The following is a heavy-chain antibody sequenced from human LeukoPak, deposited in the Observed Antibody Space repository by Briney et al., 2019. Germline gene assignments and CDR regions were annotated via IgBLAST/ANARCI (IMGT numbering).Heavy chain of an antibody. D-gene: IGHD3-10*01. CDR3: ARGGIPTGSYYYFYYMDA. CDR1: GFIFSRNV. J-gene: IGHJ6*03. V-gene: IGHV3-30*01. Sequence: QSGGSLRLSCAASGFIFSRNVMHWVRQAPGKGLEWVALISYDGNNKFYADSVKGRFTISRDNSRNTLYLEMNSLRGEDAAVYSCARGGIPTGSYYYFYYMDAWGKGTAVAVSS. CDR2: ISYDGNNK.